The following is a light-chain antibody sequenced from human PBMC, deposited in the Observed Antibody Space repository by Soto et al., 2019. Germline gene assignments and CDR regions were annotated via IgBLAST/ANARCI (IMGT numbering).Light chain of an antibody. V-gene: IGKV2-28*01. CDR1: QSLLHVNGYNY. J-gene: IGKJ2*01. CDR2: LGS. Sequence: DLVMTQSPLSLPVIPGEPASISCRSSQSLLHVNGYNYLDWYLQKPGQSPQLLISLGSNRASGVPDRFIGSGSGTDFTLKISRVEAEDVGVYFCMQALQTAFTFGQGTKLEIK. CDR3: MQALQTAFT.